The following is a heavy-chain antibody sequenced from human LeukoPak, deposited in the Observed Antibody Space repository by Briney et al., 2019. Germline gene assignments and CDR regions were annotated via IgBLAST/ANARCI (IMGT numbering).Heavy chain of an antibody. D-gene: IGHD3-10*02. J-gene: IGHJ6*04. CDR2: ISYDGSNE. V-gene: IGHV3-30*04. Sequence: GRSLRLSCAASGFTFSSYVMHWVRQAPGKGLEWVAIISYDGSNEYYADSVKGRFTISRDNSKNTLYLQMNSLRAADTAVYYCAELGITMIGGVWGKGTTVTISS. CDR3: AELGITMIGGV. CDR1: GFTFSSYV.